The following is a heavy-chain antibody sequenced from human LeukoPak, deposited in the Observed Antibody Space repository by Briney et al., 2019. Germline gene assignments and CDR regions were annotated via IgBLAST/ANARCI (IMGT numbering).Heavy chain of an antibody. J-gene: IGHJ3*02. Sequence: ASVKVSCKASGYTFTSYAMNWVRQAPGQGLEWMGWINTNTGNPTHAQGFTGRFVFSLDTSVSTAYLQISSLKAEDTAVYYCARDWGTITMIVVPPAAFDIWGQGTMVTVSS. D-gene: IGHD3-22*01. CDR1: GYTFTSYA. CDR3: ARDWGTITMIVVPPAAFDI. CDR2: INTNTGNP. V-gene: IGHV7-4-1*02.